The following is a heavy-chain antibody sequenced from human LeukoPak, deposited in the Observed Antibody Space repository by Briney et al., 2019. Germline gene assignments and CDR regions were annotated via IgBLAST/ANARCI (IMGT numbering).Heavy chain of an antibody. V-gene: IGHV4-39*01. CDR3: ARIRWGSYAFDI. CDR1: GGSISSSSYY. Sequence: IPSETLPLTCTVSGGSISSSSYYWGWIRQPPGKGLEWIGSIYYSGSTYYNPSLKSRVTISVDTSKNQFSLKLSSVTAADTAVYYCARIRWGSYAFDIWGQGTMVTVSS. D-gene: IGHD7-27*01. J-gene: IGHJ3*02. CDR2: IYYSGST.